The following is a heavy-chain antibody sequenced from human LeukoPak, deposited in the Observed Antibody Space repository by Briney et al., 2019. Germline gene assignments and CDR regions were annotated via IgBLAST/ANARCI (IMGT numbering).Heavy chain of an antibody. V-gene: IGHV4-31*03. D-gene: IGHD3-22*01. CDR1: GGSISSGGYY. CDR2: IYYSGST. Sequence: SETLSLTCTVSGGSISSGGYYWSWIRQHPGKGLEWIGYIYYSGSTYYNPSLKSRVTISVDTSKNQFSLKLSSATAADTAVYYCARDHLYYYDSSGHGTYYYYGMDVWGQGTTVTASS. CDR3: ARDHLYYYDSSGHGTYYYYGMDV. J-gene: IGHJ6*02.